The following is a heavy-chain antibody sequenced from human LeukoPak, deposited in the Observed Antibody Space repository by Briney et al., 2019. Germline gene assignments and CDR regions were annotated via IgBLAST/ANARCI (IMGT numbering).Heavy chain of an antibody. CDR2: INPNSGGT. CDR1: GYTFTGYY. V-gene: IGHV1-2*02. CDR3: ARGGYSYGYPYFDY. D-gene: IGHD5-18*01. Sequence: ASVTVSCKSSGYTFTGYYMHWVRQAPGQGLEWMGWINPNSGGTNYAQKFQGRVTMTRDTSISTAYMELSRLRSDDTAVYYCARGGYSYGYPYFDYWGQGTLVTVSS. J-gene: IGHJ4*02.